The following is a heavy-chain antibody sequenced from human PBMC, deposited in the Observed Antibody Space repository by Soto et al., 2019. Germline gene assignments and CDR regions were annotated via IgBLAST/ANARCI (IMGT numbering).Heavy chain of an antibody. D-gene: IGHD6-13*01. Sequence: GGSLRLSCAASGFTFSNAWMSWVRQAPGKGLEWVGRIKNKTDGGTTDYAAPVKGRFTISRDDSKNTLYLQMNSLKTEDTAVYYCTTGTLAAAGIFFWGQGTLVTVS. V-gene: IGHV3-15*01. CDR1: GFTFSNAW. J-gene: IGHJ4*02. CDR2: IKNKTDGGTT. CDR3: TTGTLAAAGIFF.